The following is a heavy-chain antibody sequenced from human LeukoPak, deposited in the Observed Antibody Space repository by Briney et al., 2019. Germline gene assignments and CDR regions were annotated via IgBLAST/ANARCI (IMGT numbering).Heavy chain of an antibody. CDR3: AKDSVLYYYHSITFGY. CDR1: GFTFDDYA. Sequence: GGSLRLSCAASGFTFDDYAMHWVRQAPGKGLEWVSGISWNSGSIGYADSVKGRFTISRDNAKNSLYLQMNSLRAEDTALYYCAKDSVLYYYHSITFGYWGQGTLVTVSS. V-gene: IGHV3-9*01. D-gene: IGHD3-22*01. CDR2: ISWNSGSI. J-gene: IGHJ4*02.